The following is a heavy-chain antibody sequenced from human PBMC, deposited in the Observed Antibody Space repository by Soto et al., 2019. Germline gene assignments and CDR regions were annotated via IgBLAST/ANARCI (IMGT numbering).Heavy chain of an antibody. Sequence: SVKVSCKASGGTSSSYAISWVRQAPGQGLEWMGGIIPIFGTANYAQKFQGRVTITADESTSTAYMELSSLRSEDTAVYYCARGRFDGDYVWGSYRYTPYYYGMDVWGQGTTVTVSS. J-gene: IGHJ6*02. CDR3: ARGRFDGDYVWGSYRYTPYYYGMDV. D-gene: IGHD3-16*02. V-gene: IGHV1-69*13. CDR2: IIPIFGTA. CDR1: GGTSSSYA.